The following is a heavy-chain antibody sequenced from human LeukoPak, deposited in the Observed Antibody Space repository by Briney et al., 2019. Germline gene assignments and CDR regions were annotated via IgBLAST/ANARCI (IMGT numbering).Heavy chain of an antibody. CDR1: GYTFTGYY. D-gene: IGHD6-6*01. CDR3: ARGIAARPHSYYYYYYMDV. CDR2: INPNSGGT. V-gene: IGHV1-2*02. J-gene: IGHJ6*03. Sequence: GASVKVSCKASGYTFTGYYMHWVRQAPGQGLEWMGWINPNSGGTNYAQKFQGRVTMTRDTSISTAYMELGRLRSDDTAVYYCARGIAARPHSYYYYYYMDVWGKGTTVTVSS.